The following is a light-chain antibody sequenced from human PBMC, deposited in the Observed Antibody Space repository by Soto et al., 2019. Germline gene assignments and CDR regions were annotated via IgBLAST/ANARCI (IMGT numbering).Light chain of an antibody. CDR3: QQYNNWLQT. Sequence: EIVMTHSPATLSVSPGERATLSCRASQSVRSNLAWYQQKPGQAPRLLIYGASTRATGIPARLSGSGSGTGLSLTVSSLQSEDFGVYYCQQYNNWLQTVGHGAKVDI. CDR1: QSVRSN. V-gene: IGKV3-15*01. CDR2: GAS. J-gene: IGKJ1*01.